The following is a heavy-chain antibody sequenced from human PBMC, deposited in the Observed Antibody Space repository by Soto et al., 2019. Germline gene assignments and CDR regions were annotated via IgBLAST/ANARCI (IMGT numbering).Heavy chain of an antibody. V-gene: IGHV4-31*03. CDR3: ARDLSGGSYIDY. CDR1: GCSISSGGYY. D-gene: IGHD2-15*01. CDR2: IHYRGST. Sequence: QVQLQESGPGLVKPSQTLSLTCTVSGCSISSGGYYWSWIRQQPGKGLEWIGYIHYRGSTYYNPSLKSRVTIAVDTSKNQFSLKLSSVTAADTAVYYCARDLSGGSYIDYWGQGTLVTVSS. J-gene: IGHJ4*02.